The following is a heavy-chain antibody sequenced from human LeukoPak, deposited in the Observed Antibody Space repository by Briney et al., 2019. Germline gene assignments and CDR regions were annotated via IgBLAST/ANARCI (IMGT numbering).Heavy chain of an antibody. J-gene: IGHJ4*02. CDR2: TKHSGSS. Sequence: SETLSLSCAVYGRSFSGYYWSWIRQPPGKGLEWIGETKHSGSSNYNPSLKSRVTISVDTSKNQFSLKLSSVTAADTAVYYCARGHRRIVGATTRYYFDYWGQGTLVTVSS. CDR3: ARGHRRIVGATTRYYFDY. D-gene: IGHD1-26*01. V-gene: IGHV4-34*01. CDR1: GRSFSGYY.